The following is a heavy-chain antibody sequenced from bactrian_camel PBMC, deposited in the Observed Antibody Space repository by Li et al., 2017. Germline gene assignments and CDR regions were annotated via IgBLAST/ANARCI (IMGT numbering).Heavy chain of an antibody. J-gene: IGHJ4*01. CDR2: TDGSGRTT. CDR3: ANCFSDSWSSIY. V-gene: IGHV3S1*01. CDR1: GFTVSSYW. Sequence: HVQLVESGGGLVQPGGSLRLSCAASGFTVSSYWMYWVRQAPGKGLEWISSTDGSGRTTAYADSVKGRFTISRANAKNTLYLQLNSLITEDTAMYYCANCFSDSWSSIYWDQGTQVTVS. D-gene: IGHD6*01.